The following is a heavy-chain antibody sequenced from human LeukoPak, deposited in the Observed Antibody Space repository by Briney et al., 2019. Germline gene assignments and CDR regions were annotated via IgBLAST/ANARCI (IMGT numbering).Heavy chain of an antibody. CDR1: GFIFSNYA. CDR3: AKNLWGNYDTLTAFDP. Sequence: PGASLRLSCAASGFIFSNYAMAWVRQAPGKGLEWVSAITGTAYKTYYADSVKGRFTISRDNSKNTLYLQMNTLRAEDTAIYYCAKNLWGNYDTLTAFDPWGPGTLVTVSS. J-gene: IGHJ5*02. V-gene: IGHV3-23*01. D-gene: IGHD3-9*01. CDR2: ITGTAYKT.